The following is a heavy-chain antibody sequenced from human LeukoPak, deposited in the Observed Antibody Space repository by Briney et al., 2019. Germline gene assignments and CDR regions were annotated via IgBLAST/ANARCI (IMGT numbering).Heavy chain of an antibody. V-gene: IGHV4-59*08. CDR1: GGSFSGYY. CDR2: IFYSGST. CDR3: ARHSYYCSGGSCYSGYFDY. J-gene: IGHJ4*02. D-gene: IGHD2-15*01. Sequence: SESLSLTCAVYGGSFSGYYWSWIRQPPGKGLEWIGYIFYSGSTNYNPSLKSRVTISVDTSKNQFSLKLSSVTAADTAVYYCARHSYYCSGGSCYSGYFDYWGQGTLVTVSS.